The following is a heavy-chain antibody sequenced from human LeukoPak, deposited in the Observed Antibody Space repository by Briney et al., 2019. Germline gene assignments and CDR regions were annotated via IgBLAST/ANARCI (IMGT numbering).Heavy chain of an antibody. J-gene: IGHJ4*02. D-gene: IGHD3-10*01. CDR2: INHSGST. V-gene: IGHV4-34*01. CDR1: GGSFSGYY. Sequence: PSETLSLTCAVYGGSFSGYYWSWIRQPPGKGLEWIGEINHSGSTNYNPSLKSRVTISVDTSKNQFSLKLSSVTAADTAVYYCARRGDRYYGTTDYWGQGTLVTVSS. CDR3: ARRGDRYYGTTDY.